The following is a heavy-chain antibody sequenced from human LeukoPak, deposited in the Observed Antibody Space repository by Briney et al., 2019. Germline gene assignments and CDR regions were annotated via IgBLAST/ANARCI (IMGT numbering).Heavy chain of an antibody. J-gene: IGHJ4*02. CDR3: ARAGRGYCTNGVYPD. Sequence: GGSLRLSCAASGFTFSSYSMNWVRQAPGKGLEWVSSISSSSSYIYYADSVKGRFTISRDNAKNSLYLRMNSLRAEDTAVYYCARAGRGYCTNGVYPDWGQGTLVTVSS. D-gene: IGHD2-8*01. CDR1: GFTFSSYS. V-gene: IGHV3-21*01. CDR2: ISSSSSYI.